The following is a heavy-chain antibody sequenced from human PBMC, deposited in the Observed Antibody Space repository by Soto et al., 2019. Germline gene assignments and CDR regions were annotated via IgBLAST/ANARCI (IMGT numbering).Heavy chain of an antibody. Sequence: PGGSLRLSCAASGFTFSSYAMSWVRQAPGKGLEWVSSITGSAGSTYYADSVKGRFTISRDNSKNTLYLQMNSLRAEGTAMYYCARAGVATIYPGNNWFDPWGQGTLVTVSS. V-gene: IGHV3-23*01. CDR1: GFTFSSYA. D-gene: IGHD5-12*01. J-gene: IGHJ5*02. CDR3: ARAGVATIYPGNNWFDP. CDR2: ITGSAGST.